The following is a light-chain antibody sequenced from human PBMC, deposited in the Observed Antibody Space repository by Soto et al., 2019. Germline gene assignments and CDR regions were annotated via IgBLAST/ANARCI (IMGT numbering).Light chain of an antibody. V-gene: IGKV3-20*01. CDR3: QQYGSSGT. Sequence: EILWTQAPCTLSVSPGERATLSCRASQSVSNNYLAWYQQKPGHAPSLLIHGASNRATGIPDRLSGSGSGTDFTLTISRLEPEDYPVYYCQQYGSSGTFGQGTKVDIK. CDR1: QSVSNNY. J-gene: IGKJ1*01. CDR2: GAS.